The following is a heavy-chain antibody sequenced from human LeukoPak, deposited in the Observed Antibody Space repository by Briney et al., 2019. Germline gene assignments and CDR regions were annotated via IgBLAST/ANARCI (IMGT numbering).Heavy chain of an antibody. Sequence: GGSLRLSCAASGFTFSSYSMNWVRQAPGKGLEWVSSISSSSSYIYYADSVKGRFTISRDNAKNSLYLQMNSLRAEDTAVYYCARGHSFSNSWSRSALAIWGQGTMVTVSS. V-gene: IGHV3-21*01. D-gene: IGHD6-13*01. CDR3: ARGHSFSNSWSRSALAI. CDR1: GFTFSSYS. CDR2: ISSSSSYI. J-gene: IGHJ3*02.